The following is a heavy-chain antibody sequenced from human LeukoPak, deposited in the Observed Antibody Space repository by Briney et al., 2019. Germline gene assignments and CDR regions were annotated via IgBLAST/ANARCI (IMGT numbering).Heavy chain of an antibody. D-gene: IGHD2-15*01. V-gene: IGHV3-23*01. J-gene: IGHJ4*02. CDR3: AKASDIVVVVAASFDY. Sequence: GGSLRLSCAASGFTFSSYAMSWVRQAPGKGLEWVSAISGSGGSTYYADSVKGRFTISRDNSKNTLCLQMNSLRAEDTAVYYCAKASDIVVVVAASFDYWGQGTLVTVSS. CDR1: GFTFSSYA. CDR2: ISGSGGST.